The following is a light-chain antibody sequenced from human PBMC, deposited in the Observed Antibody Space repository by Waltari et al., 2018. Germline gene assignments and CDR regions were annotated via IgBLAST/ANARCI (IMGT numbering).Light chain of an antibody. CDR1: PRLLHSNGYNS. V-gene: IGKV2-28*01. J-gene: IGKJ2*01. CDR3: MQALQTPYT. CDR2: LGS. Sequence: DMVMTQSPLSLPVTPGEPASISCRSSPRLLHSNGYNSLDWYLQKPGQSPQLLIYLGSNRASGVPDRFSGSGSGTDFTLKISRVEAEDVGVYYCMQALQTPYTFGQGTKLEIK.